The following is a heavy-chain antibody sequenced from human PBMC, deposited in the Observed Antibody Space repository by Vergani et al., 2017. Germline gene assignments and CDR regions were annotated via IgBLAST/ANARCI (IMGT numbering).Heavy chain of an antibody. CDR2: ISYDGSNK. CDR1: GFTFSSYA. J-gene: IGHJ4*02. D-gene: IGHD2-8*01. CDR3: ARDTPFNGGAIHFFFDY. Sequence: QVQLVESGGGVVQPGRFLRLSCAASGFTFSSYAMHWVRQAPGKGLEWVAVISYDGSNKYYADSVKGRFTISRDNSKNTLYLQMNSLRAEDTAVYYCARDTPFNGGAIHFFFDYWGQGTLVTVSS. V-gene: IGHV3-30-3*01.